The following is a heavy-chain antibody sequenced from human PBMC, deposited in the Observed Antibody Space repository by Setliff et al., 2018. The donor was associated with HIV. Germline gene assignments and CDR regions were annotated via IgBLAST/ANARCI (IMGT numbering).Heavy chain of an antibody. Sequence: PSETLSLTCSVSGGSISSHYWGWIRQPPGRGLEWIGYIMFNEGNNFNPSLKSRVTISVDTSKNELSLRLSSVTAADSAVYYCARVGHTRGYSGYDVYYYYMDVWGEGTTVTSP. CDR1: GGSISSHY. D-gene: IGHD5-12*01. CDR2: IMFNEGN. V-gene: IGHV4-59*11. J-gene: IGHJ6*03. CDR3: ARVGHTRGYSGYDVYYYYMDV.